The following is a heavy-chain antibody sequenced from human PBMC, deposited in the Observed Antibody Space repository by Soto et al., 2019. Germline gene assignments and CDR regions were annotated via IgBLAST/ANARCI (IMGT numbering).Heavy chain of an antibody. D-gene: IGHD3-10*01. CDR2: LWYDGSKK. Sequence: QVQLVESGGGVVQPGRSLRLSCAASGFTFRSYGMHWVRQAPGKGLEWVTLLWYDGSKKYYADSVKGRFTISRDNSKNTMYLQMNSLRDDDTALYYCARNFGEETYYGMDVWGLGTTVTVSS. V-gene: IGHV3-33*01. CDR3: ARNFGEETYYGMDV. CDR1: GFTFRSYG. J-gene: IGHJ6*02.